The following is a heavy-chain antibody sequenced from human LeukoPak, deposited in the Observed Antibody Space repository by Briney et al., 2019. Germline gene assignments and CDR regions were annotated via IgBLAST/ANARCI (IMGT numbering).Heavy chain of an antibody. V-gene: IGHV3-48*04. CDR1: GFTFSRFS. CDR2: ISSSSGTI. D-gene: IGHD3-22*01. Sequence: GGSLRLSCAASGFTFSRFSMNWVRQAPGKGLEWVSYISSSSGTIYYADSVKGRFTISRDNAKSSLYLQMNSLRAEDTAVYYCAKVETLYYYDSSGPLDYWGQGTLVTVSS. J-gene: IGHJ4*02. CDR3: AKVETLYYYDSSGPLDY.